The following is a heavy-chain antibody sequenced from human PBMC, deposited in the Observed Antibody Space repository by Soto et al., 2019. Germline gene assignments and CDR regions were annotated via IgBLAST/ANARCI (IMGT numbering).Heavy chain of an antibody. Sequence: GGSLRLSCAASGFTFSSDSMNWVRQAPGKGLEWVSSITSSSSYIYYADSLKGRFTISRDNAKNSLYLQMNSLRAEDTAVYYCARDPTTVTYAFDIWGQGTMVTVSS. CDR1: GFTFSSDS. CDR2: ITSSSSYI. CDR3: ARDPTTVTYAFDI. J-gene: IGHJ3*02. V-gene: IGHV3-21*01. D-gene: IGHD4-17*01.